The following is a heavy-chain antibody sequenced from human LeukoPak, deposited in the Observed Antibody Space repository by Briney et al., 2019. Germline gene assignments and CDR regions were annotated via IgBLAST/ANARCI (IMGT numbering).Heavy chain of an antibody. CDR1: GFTFDDYG. J-gene: IGHJ1*01. Sequence: GGSLRLSCAASGFTFDDYGLSWVRQAPGKGLEWVSGINWNGGSTGYADSVKGRFTISRDNVKNSLYLQMNSLRAEDTAFYYCVRGITMFQHWGQGTLVTVSS. CDR3: VRGITMFQH. CDR2: INWNGGST. D-gene: IGHD3-10*01. V-gene: IGHV3-20*04.